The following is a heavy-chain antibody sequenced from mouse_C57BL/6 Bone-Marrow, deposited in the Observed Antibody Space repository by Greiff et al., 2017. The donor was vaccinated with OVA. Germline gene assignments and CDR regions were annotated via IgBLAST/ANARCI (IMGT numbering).Heavy chain of an antibody. D-gene: IGHD1-1*01. CDR3: ASGGYGPTLCAD. V-gene: IGHV1-4*01. CDR2: IHPCGGYT. J-gene: IGHJ1*03. Sequence: VQLQQSGAELVKPGASVKMSCKASGYTFTSYTMHWVKQRPGQGLEWIGCIHPCGGYTNYNQKFKDKATLTADKSSSTAYMQLSSLTSEDSAVYYCASGGYGPTLCADWGTGTPVTVSS. CDR1: GYTFTSYT.